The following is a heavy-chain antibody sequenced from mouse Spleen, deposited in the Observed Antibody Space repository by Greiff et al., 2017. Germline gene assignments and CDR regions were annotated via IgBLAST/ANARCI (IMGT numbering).Heavy chain of an antibody. D-gene: IGHD3-2*01. CDR3: TLDSSGHGFAY. J-gene: IGHJ3*01. CDR2: IDPEDGDT. V-gene: IGHV14-1*01. CDR1: GFNIKDYY. Sequence: EVKLQESGAELVRPGASVKLSCTASGFNIKDYYMHWVKQRPEQGLEWIGRIDPEDGDTEYAPKFQGKATMTADTSSNTAYLQLSSLTSEDTAVYYCTLDSSGHGFAYWGQGTLVTVSA.